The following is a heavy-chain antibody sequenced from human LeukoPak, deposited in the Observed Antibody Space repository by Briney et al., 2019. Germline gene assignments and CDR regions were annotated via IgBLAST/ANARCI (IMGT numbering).Heavy chain of an antibody. J-gene: IGHJ4*02. CDR3: AKDGDSYDSSGAFDY. CDR2: VWFDGSST. CDR1: GFSFNSHA. Sequence: GGSLRLSCAASGFSFNSHAMHWVRQAPGKGLEWVAVVWFDGSSTSYGDSVRGRFNISRDDSKNTVFLQMNSLRAEDTAVYYCAKDGDSYDSSGAFDYWGQGTLVTVSS. D-gene: IGHD3-22*01. V-gene: IGHV3-33*03.